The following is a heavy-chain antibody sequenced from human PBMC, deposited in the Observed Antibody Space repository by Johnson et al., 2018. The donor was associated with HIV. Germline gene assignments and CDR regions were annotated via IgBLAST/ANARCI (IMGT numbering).Heavy chain of an antibody. CDR1: GFTFSTYG. J-gene: IGHJ3*02. V-gene: IGHV3-30*18. Sequence: QMLLVESGGGVVQPGGSLRLSCAASGFTFSTYGMHWVRQTPGKGLEWVAVISYDGSNEYYADSVKGRFTISRANSKNTLYLQMNSLRAEDTAVYYCAKGDCSGGSCYSFTDAFDIWGQGTMVTVSS. CDR2: ISYDGSNE. CDR3: AKGDCSGGSCYSFTDAFDI. D-gene: IGHD2-15*01.